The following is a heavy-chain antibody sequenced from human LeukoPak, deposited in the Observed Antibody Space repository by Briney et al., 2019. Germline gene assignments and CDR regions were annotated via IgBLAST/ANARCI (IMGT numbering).Heavy chain of an antibody. CDR1: GYTFTSYD. CDR2: MNPNSGNT. Sequence: GASVKVSCKASGYTFTSYDINWVRQATGQGLEWMGWMNPNSGNTGYAQKFQGRVTMTRNTSIGTAYMELSSLRSEDTAVHYCARVGDYGDHVRFQHWGQGTLVTVSS. V-gene: IGHV1-8*01. J-gene: IGHJ1*01. CDR3: ARVGDYGDHVRFQH. D-gene: IGHD4-17*01.